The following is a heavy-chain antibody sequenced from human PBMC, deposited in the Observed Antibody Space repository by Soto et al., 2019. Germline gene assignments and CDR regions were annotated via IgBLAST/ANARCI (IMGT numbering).Heavy chain of an antibody. CDR1: EFTFANAW. Sequence: PGGSLRLSCAASEFTFANAWISWVRQAPGKGLGWVGRIKSKADGGTTDYAAPVKGRFTISRDESQNTLYLQMNSLKTEDTAVYYCTSLYYGHWGQGTLVTVSS. D-gene: IGHD4-17*01. J-gene: IGHJ4*02. V-gene: IGHV3-15*01. CDR2: IKSKADGGTT. CDR3: TSLYYGH.